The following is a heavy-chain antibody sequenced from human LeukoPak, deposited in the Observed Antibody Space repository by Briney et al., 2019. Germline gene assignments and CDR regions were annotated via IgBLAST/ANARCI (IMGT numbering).Heavy chain of an antibody. CDR2: INPSGGST. CDR1: GYTFTSYY. Sequence: ASVKVSCKASGYTFTSYYMHWVRQAPGQGLEWMGIINPSGGSTSYAQKFQGRVTMTRDTSTSTVYMELSSLRSEDTAVYYCATQRGATATDYWGQGTLVTVSS. J-gene: IGHJ4*02. D-gene: IGHD1-26*01. V-gene: IGHV1-46*01. CDR3: ATQRGATATDY.